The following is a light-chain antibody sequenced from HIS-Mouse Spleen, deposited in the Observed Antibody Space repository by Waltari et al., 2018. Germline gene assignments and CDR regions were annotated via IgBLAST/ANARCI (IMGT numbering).Light chain of an antibody. CDR2: RNN. CDR3: AAWDDSLKV. J-gene: IGLJ2*01. V-gene: IGLV1-44*01. Sequence: QSVLTQPPSASGTPGQRVTISCSGSSSNIGSNTVNWYQQLPGTAPKLLIYRNNQRPSGVPDRFSGSKSGTSASLAISGLQSEDEADYYCAAWDDSLKVFGGGTKLTVL. CDR1: SSNIGSNT.